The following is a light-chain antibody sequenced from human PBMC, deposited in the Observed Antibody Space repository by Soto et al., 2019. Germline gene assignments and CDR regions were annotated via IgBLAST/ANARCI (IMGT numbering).Light chain of an antibody. CDR1: QSMSDF. CDR3: QQRSSRPFT. V-gene: IGKV3-11*01. Sequence: EIVLTQSPATLSLSPGERATLSCRASQSMSDFLAWYQHKPGQSPRLLIYDVSRRATGIPARFSGSGSGTDFTPCISSLGRQDVVVYYCQQRSSRPFTFGDGTKVEIK. CDR2: DVS. J-gene: IGKJ4*01.